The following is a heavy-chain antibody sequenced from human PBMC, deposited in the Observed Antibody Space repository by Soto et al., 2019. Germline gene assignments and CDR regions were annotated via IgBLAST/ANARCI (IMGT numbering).Heavy chain of an antibody. D-gene: IGHD6-13*01. CDR1: VFTFSSYW. Sequence: GGSLRLSCGASVFTFSSYWMSWVRQAPGKGLEWVAIIKQDGSEKYYVDSVKGRFTISRDNAKNSLYLQMNSLRAEDTAVYYCARERKIAAAESTVFDYWGQGTLVTVSS. CDR3: ARERKIAAAESTVFDY. CDR2: IKQDGSEK. V-gene: IGHV3-7*01. J-gene: IGHJ4*02.